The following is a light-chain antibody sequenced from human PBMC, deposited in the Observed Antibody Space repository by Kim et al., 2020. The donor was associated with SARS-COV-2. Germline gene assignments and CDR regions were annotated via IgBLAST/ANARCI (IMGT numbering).Light chain of an antibody. Sequence: SSELTQAPAVSVSLGQTVRITCQGDSLRSYYASWYQQKPGQAPIVVISGKNNRPSGIPDRFSGSSSGNTASLTITGAQAEDEADYCCSSRDSNGYVLFGGGTKLTVL. V-gene: IGLV3-19*01. CDR2: GKN. J-gene: IGLJ2*01. CDR3: SSRDSNGYVL. CDR1: SLRSYY.